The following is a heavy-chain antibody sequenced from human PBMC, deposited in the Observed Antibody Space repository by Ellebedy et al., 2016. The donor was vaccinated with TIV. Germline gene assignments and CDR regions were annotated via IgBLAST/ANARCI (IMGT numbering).Heavy chain of an antibody. CDR2: MSSGSSYT. D-gene: IGHD6-19*01. J-gene: IGHJ4*02. CDR3: ARNLKRGQWLVEGTFDY. CDR1: GFIFSDYY. V-gene: IGHV3-11*06. Sequence: PGGSLRLSCAASGFIFSDYYMSWIRQAPGKGLEWVSYMSSGSSYTIYADSVKGRFSISRDNAKKSLYLQMNSLRVEDTAVYYCARNLKRGQWLVEGTFDYWGQGTLVTVSS.